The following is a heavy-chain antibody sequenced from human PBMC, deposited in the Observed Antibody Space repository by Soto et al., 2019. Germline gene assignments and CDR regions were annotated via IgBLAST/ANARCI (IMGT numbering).Heavy chain of an antibody. CDR3: ATIGLGITGTTYYFDY. D-gene: IGHD1-7*01. V-gene: IGHV1-24*01. CDR1: GYTLTELS. J-gene: IGHJ4*02. Sequence: ASVKVSCKVSGYTLTELSMHWVRQAPGKGLEWMGGFDPEDGETIYAQKFQGRVTMTEDTSTDTAYMELSSLRSEDTAVYYCATIGLGITGTTYYFDYWGQGTLVTVSS. CDR2: FDPEDGET.